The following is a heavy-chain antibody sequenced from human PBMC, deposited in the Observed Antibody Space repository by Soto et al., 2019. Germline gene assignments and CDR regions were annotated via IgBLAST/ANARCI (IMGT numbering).Heavy chain of an antibody. Sequence: ASVKVSCKASGNTFTSYDMHWVRQAPGQGLEWMGKINPGGGSTRYAQKFQGRVTMTRDTSTRTIYMELSSLRSEDTAVYYCASSGADILTGYFPGGVWFDPWGQGTLVTVSS. J-gene: IGHJ5*02. V-gene: IGHV1-46*01. CDR3: ASSGADILTGYFPGGVWFDP. CDR1: GNTFTSYD. D-gene: IGHD3-9*01. CDR2: INPGGGST.